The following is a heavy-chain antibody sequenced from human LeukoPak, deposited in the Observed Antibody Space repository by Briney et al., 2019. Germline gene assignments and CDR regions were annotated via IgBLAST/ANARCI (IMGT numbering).Heavy chain of an antibody. J-gene: IGHJ3*02. CDR3: AKDSIPTRRHLSGPFDI. CDR2: IKSKTDGGTT. D-gene: IGHD2-21*01. Sequence: PGGSLRLSCAASGFTFSNAWMSWARQAPGEGLEWVGRIKSKTDGGTTDYAAPVKGRFTISRDDSKNTLYLQMNSLRAEDTAVYYCAKDSIPTRRHLSGPFDIWGQGTMVTVSS. CDR1: GFTFSNAW. V-gene: IGHV3-15*01.